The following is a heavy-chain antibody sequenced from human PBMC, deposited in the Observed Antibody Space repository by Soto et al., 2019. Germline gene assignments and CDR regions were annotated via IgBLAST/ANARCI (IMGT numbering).Heavy chain of an antibody. J-gene: IGHJ4*02. CDR1: GFTFSSYA. CDR2: ISGSGGST. V-gene: IGHV3-23*01. D-gene: IGHD2-2*01. Sequence: GGSLRLSFAASGFTFSSYAMSWVRQAPGKGLEWVSAISGSGGSTYYADSVKGRFTISRDNSKNTLYLQMNSLRAEDTAVYYCAKAIVPDADNYYIYYLGQGTLVTVSA. CDR3: AKAIVPDADNYYIYY.